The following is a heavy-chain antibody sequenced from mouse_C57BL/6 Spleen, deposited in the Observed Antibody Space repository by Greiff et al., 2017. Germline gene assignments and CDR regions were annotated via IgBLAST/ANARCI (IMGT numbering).Heavy chain of an antibody. Sequence: VQLQQSGPELVKPGASVKISCKASGYTLTDYYMNWVKQSHGKSLEWIGDINPNNGGTSYNQKFKGKATLTVDKSSSTAYMELRSLTSEDSAVYYCARSAQATAWFAYWGQGTLVTVSA. V-gene: IGHV1-26*01. J-gene: IGHJ3*01. CDR3: ARSAQATAWFAY. D-gene: IGHD3-2*02. CDR2: INPNNGGT. CDR1: GYTLTDYY.